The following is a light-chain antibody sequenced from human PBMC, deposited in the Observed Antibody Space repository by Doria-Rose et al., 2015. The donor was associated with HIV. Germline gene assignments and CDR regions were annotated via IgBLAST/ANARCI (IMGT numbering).Light chain of an antibody. CDR2: DAS. CDR1: QRVKSSY. Sequence: TQSPGTLSLSPGERATLSCRASQRVKSSYLAWYQHKPGQAPRLLIYDASTRATGIPDRFSGSVSGTDCTLTISRLEPEDVAVYYCQQYGTSRGTFGQGTRLEIK. V-gene: IGKV3-20*01. CDR3: QQYGTSRGT. J-gene: IGKJ5*01.